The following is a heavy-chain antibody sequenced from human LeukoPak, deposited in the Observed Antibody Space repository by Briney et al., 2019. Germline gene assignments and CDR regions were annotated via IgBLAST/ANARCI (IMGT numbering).Heavy chain of an antibody. CDR2: IYYSGST. D-gene: IGHD6-19*01. V-gene: IGHV4-59*08. CDR1: GGSISSYY. CDR3: ARAVAGRMDV. Sequence: SETLSLTCTVSGGSISSYYWSWIRQPPGKGLEWIGYIYYSGSTNYNPSLKSRVTISVDTSKNQFSLKLSSVTAADTAVYYCARAVAGRMDVWGQGTTVTVSS. J-gene: IGHJ6*02.